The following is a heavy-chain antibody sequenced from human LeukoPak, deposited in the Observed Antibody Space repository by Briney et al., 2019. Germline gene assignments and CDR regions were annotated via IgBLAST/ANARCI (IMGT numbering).Heavy chain of an antibody. D-gene: IGHD5-18*01. Sequence: GGSLRLSCAASGFTVSSNYMSWVRQAPGKGLEWVSVIYSGGNTYYADSVKGRSTISRDNSKNTLYLQMNSLRAEDTAVYYCARSLGWDYTYGYNYWGQGTVVTVSS. CDR2: IYSGGNT. CDR3: ARSLGWDYTYGYNY. J-gene: IGHJ4*02. V-gene: IGHV3-53*01. CDR1: GFTVSSNY.